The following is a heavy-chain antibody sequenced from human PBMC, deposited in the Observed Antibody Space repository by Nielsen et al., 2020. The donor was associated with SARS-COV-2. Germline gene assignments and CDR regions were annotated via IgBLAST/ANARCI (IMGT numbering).Heavy chain of an antibody. Sequence: ASVKVSCKASGYTFTSYGINWVRQATGQGLEWMGWMNPNSGNTGYAQKFQGRVTMTRNTSISTAYMELSSLRSEDTAVYYCARMGLGADYDFWSGYYDGMDVWGQGTTVTVSS. D-gene: IGHD3-3*01. CDR1: GYTFTSYG. J-gene: IGHJ6*02. CDR3: ARMGLGADYDFWSGYYDGMDV. CDR2: MNPNSGNT. V-gene: IGHV1-8*02.